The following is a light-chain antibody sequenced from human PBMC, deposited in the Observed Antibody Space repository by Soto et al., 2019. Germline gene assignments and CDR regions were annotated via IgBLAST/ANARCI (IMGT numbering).Light chain of an antibody. J-gene: IGKJ3*01. V-gene: IGKV1-9*01. Sequence: IQLTQSPSSLPASVGDRVTITCRASQGISSYLAWYQQKPGKAPRLLIYAASTLQSGVPSRFSGGGSGTDFTLTISSLQPEDFATYYSQQSSTYPPWTFGPGTKVDIK. CDR3: QQSSTYPPWT. CDR2: AAS. CDR1: QGISSY.